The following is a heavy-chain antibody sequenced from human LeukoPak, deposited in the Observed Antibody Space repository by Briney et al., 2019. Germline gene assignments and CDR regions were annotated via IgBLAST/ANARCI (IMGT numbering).Heavy chain of an antibody. J-gene: IGHJ4*02. V-gene: IGHV5-10-1*01. Sequence: GESPRISCQGSGSTFTSQSISGVPLIPGKGGWEGGSIDPSDSYTNYSPSIQGTVTISADKSTSTAYLQWSSLEASESAIYYCARGPSSGWNWYFDYWGQGSLVIVSS. CDR1: GSTFTSQS. CDR2: IDPSDSYT. D-gene: IGHD6-25*01. CDR3: ARGPSSGWNWYFDY.